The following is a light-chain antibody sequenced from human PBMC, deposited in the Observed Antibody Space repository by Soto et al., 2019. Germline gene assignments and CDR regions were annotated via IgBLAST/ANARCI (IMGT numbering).Light chain of an antibody. CDR2: EVS. Sequence: QSALTQPPSASGSPGQSVTISCTGTSSDVGVDVGGYNYVSWYQQHPGKAPKLMIYEVSKRPSGVPDRFSGSKSGNTASLTVSGLQAEDEADYYCSSYAGSNNLVFGGGTKLTVL. CDR3: SSYAGSNNLV. V-gene: IGLV2-8*01. J-gene: IGLJ2*01. CDR1: SSDVGVDVGGYNY.